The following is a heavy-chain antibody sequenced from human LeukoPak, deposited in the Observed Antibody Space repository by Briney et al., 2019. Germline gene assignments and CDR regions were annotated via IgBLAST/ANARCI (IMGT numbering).Heavy chain of an antibody. D-gene: IGHD2-21*02. Sequence: SETLSLTCTVCGGSISSYYWSWLRQPAGKGLEWIGRIYTSGSTNYHPSLKSRVAMSVDTSKNQFSLKLSSVTAADTAVYYCAAWVTPEYYFDYWGQRTLVTVSS. V-gene: IGHV4-4*07. J-gene: IGHJ4*02. CDR3: AAWVTPEYYFDY. CDR1: GGSISSYY. CDR2: IYTSGST.